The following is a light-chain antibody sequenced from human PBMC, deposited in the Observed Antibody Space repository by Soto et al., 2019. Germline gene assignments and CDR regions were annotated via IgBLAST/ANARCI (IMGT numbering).Light chain of an antibody. Sequence: QSALTQPASVSGSPGQSITISCTGTSSDVGNYKYVSWYQQHPGKAPKLMIYEVSNRPSGVSNRFSGSKSSNAASLTISGLLAEDETDYYCFSYTSSGTYVFGSGTKVTV. V-gene: IGLV2-14*01. CDR2: EVS. CDR3: FSYTSSGTYV. J-gene: IGLJ1*01. CDR1: SSDVGNYKY.